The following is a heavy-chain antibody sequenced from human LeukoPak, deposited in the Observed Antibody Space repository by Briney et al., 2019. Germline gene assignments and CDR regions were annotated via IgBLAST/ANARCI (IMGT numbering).Heavy chain of an antibody. CDR3: VKGQTSTWYYFDF. V-gene: IGHV3-48*01. J-gene: IGHJ4*02. D-gene: IGHD6-13*01. Sequence: PGGSLRLSCAGSGFSISNYGMNWVRQAPGKGLEWLSYIRSDSSTKYYADSVKGRFTISRDNSKNTLYLQMSSLRAEDTAVYYCVKGQTSTWYYFDFWGQGTLVTVSS. CDR2: IRSDSSTK. CDR1: GFSISNYG.